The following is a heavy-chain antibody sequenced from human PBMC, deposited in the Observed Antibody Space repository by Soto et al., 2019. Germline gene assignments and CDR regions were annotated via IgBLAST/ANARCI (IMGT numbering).Heavy chain of an antibody. J-gene: IGHJ6*02. V-gene: IGHV1-3*01. Sequence: GALVTVSCKASGYTFTSYAMHWVRQAPGQRLEWMGWINAGNGNTKYSQKFQGRVTITRDTSASTAYMELSSLRSEDTAVYYCARDSRFVVVPAALYYYYGMDVWGQGTTVTVSS. D-gene: IGHD2-2*01. CDR1: GYTFTSYA. CDR2: INAGNGNT. CDR3: ARDSRFVVVPAALYYYYGMDV.